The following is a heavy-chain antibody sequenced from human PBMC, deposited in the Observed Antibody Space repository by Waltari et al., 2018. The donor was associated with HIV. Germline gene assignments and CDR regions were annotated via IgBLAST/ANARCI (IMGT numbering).Heavy chain of an antibody. CDR1: GYSFTSYW. J-gene: IGHJ5*02. CDR3: AKLRSGSYDWFDP. CDR2: IHPIYSYT. D-gene: IGHD3-10*01. V-gene: IGHV5-10-1*01. Sequence: EVQLVQSGAEVKKPGESLRISCKGSGYSFTSYWISWVRQMPGKGLELMGRIHPIYSYTNNSPSFQGHVTITANNSISTAYLQWSSLKASDTAMYYCAKLRSGSYDWFDPWGQGTLVTVSS.